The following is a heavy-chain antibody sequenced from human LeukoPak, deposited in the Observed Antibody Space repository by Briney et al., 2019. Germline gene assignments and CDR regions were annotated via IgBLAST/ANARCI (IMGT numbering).Heavy chain of an antibody. D-gene: IGHD6-19*01. J-gene: IGHJ4*02. V-gene: IGHV3-30-3*01. CDR1: GFTLSSYA. Sequence: GGSLRLSCAASGFTLSSYAMHWVRQAPGKGLEWVAVISYDGSIKYYADSVKGRFTTSRDNSQNMLYLQMNSLSAEDTAVYYCARGPGYSSGWYVLSVDYWGQGTLVTVSS. CDR3: ARGPGYSSGWYVLSVDY. CDR2: ISYDGSIK.